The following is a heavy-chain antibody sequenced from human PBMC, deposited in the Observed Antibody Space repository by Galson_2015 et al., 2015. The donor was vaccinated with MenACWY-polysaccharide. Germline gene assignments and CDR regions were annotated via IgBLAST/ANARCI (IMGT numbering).Heavy chain of an antibody. D-gene: IGHD4-11*01. Sequence: SLRLSCAASGFKFSDYTLHWPRQAPGKGLEWVAVISYLGNNEYYANSVKGRFTISRDNSNNTLYLQMNSLKTADTAIYYCARDRGRWEPRSNYFDPWGQGTLVTVYS. J-gene: IGHJ5*02. V-gene: IGHV3-30-3*01. CDR3: ARDRGRWEPRSNYFDP. CDR1: GFKFSDYT. CDR2: ISYLGNNE.